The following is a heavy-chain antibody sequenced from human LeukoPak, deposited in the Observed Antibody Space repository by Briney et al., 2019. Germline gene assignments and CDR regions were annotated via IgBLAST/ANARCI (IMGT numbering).Heavy chain of an antibody. CDR1: GFTFDDYA. CDR3: ARDLMVEEWWRHNYFDY. J-gene: IGHJ4*02. CDR2: ISWNSGSM. V-gene: IGHV3-9*01. D-gene: IGHD2-21*02. Sequence: PGGSLRLSCAASGFTFDDYAMHWVRQAPGKGLEWVSGISWNSGSMDYADSEKGRFTISRDNAKNSLYLQMNSLRAEDTAVYYCARDLMVEEWWRHNYFDYWGQGTLVTVSS.